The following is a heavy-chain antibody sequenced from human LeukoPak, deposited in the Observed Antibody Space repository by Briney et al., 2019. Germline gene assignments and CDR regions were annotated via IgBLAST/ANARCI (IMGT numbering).Heavy chain of an antibody. J-gene: IGHJ4*01. CDR1: ILSFRGYH. V-gene: IGHV4-34*01. CDR2: INDSGGT. Sequence: PSETLSLSCAVYILSFRGYHWSWIRQPPGKGLEWIGEINDSGGTNYSPSLKNRVTISADPSKNQFSLKMTSVTAADTAVYYCARQGQISAFDFWGHGNLVIVSS. D-gene: IGHD2-15*01. CDR3: ARQGQISAFDF.